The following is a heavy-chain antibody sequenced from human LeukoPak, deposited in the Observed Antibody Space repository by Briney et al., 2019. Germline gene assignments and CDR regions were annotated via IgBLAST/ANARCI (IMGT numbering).Heavy chain of an antibody. CDR1: GYTFTGYH. CDR2: INPNTGDT. V-gene: IGHV1-2*02. J-gene: IGHJ4*02. CDR3: ARDNGMGYYGGSGYFDY. Sequence: ASVKVSCKASGYTFTGYHMHWVRQAPGQGLEWMGWINPNTGDTNYAQKFQGRVTMTRDTSITTAYMELSRLTSDDTAVYYCARDNGMGYYGGSGYFDYWGQGTLVTVSS. D-gene: IGHD1-26*01.